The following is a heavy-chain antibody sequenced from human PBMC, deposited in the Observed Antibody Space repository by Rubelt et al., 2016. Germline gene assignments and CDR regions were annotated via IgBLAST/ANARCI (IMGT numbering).Heavy chain of an antibody. CDR1: GFTFRDYY. CDR2: IASDATTI. V-gene: IGHV3-11*01. CDR3: ARRLAARPGYYFDY. D-gene: IGHD6-6*01. Sequence: QVQLVESGGGLVKPGGSLRLSCAGSGFTFRDYYISWIRQAPGKGLEWISYIASDATTIYYADSVKGRFTISRDNGKNEVALQMNSLSAADTAVYYSARRLAARPGYYFDYWGQGTLVTVSS. J-gene: IGHJ4*02.